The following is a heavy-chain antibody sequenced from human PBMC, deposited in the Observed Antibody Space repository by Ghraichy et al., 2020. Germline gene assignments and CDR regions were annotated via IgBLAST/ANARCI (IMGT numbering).Heavy chain of an antibody. Sequence: GGSLRLSCAASGFAFSNAWMSWVRQAPGKGLEWVGRIKSETSGGTKEYAAPVQHRFTISRDDSKNTLYLQMNSLKTEDTAGYYCTTNLAYWGRGTLVTVSS. CDR1: GFAFSNAW. CDR2: IKSETSGGTK. CDR3: TTNLAY. D-gene: IGHD1-14*01. V-gene: IGHV3-15*01. J-gene: IGHJ4*01.